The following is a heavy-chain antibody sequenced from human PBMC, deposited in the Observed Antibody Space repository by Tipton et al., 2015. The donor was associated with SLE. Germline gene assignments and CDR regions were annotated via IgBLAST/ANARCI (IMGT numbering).Heavy chain of an antibody. J-gene: IGHJ2*01. V-gene: IGHV5-10-1*01. Sequence: VQLVQSGAEVKEPGESLRISCQGSGDTFTTYWINWVRQMPGKGLEWMGRIDPSDSYTIYSPSFQGHVTMSVDKSISTAYLQWSSLTASDTAMYYCARQVSYWYFDLWGRGTLVTVSS. CDR3: ARQVSYWYFDL. CDR1: GDTFTTYW. CDR2: IDPSDSYT.